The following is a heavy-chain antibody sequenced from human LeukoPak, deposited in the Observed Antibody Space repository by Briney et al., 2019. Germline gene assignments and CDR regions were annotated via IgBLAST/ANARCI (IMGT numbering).Heavy chain of an antibody. D-gene: IGHD3-10*01. CDR1: GYTFTSYD. CDR3: ARAEWFGELSLDY. V-gene: IGHV1-8*01. J-gene: IGHJ4*02. CDR2: MNPNSGNT. Sequence: AASVNVSCTASGYTFTSYDINWVRQAPGQGLERMGWMNPNSGNTGYAQKFQGRVTMTRNTTISTAYMELSSLRSEDTAVYYCARAEWFGELSLDYWGQGTLVTVSS.